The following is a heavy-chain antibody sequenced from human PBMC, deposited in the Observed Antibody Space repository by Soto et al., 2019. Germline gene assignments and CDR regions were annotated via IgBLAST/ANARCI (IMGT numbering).Heavy chain of an antibody. D-gene: IGHD3-10*01. Sequence: PGGSLRLSCAASGFSFSSYGMHWVRQAPGKGLEWVAFISYDGSNKYYADSVKGRFTISRDNSKNTLSLQMNSLRAEDTAVFYCARGRGPDLSLKNWFDPWGQGTLVTVSA. CDR1: GFSFSSYG. J-gene: IGHJ5*01. V-gene: IGHV3-30*03. CDR3: ARGRGPDLSLKNWFDP. CDR2: ISYDGSNK.